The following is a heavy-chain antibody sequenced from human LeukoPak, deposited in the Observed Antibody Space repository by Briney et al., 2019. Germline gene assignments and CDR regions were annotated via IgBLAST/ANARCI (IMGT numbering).Heavy chain of an antibody. D-gene: IGHD6-19*01. Sequence: PGGSLRLSCAASGFTLSSYGMSWVRQAPGKGLEWVANIKQDGSEKYYVDSVKGRFTISRDNAKNSLYLQMNSLRAEDTAVYYCATFIAVAGEYYFDYWGQGTLVTVSS. CDR2: IKQDGSEK. CDR3: ATFIAVAGEYYFDY. V-gene: IGHV3-7*01. J-gene: IGHJ4*02. CDR1: GFTLSSYG.